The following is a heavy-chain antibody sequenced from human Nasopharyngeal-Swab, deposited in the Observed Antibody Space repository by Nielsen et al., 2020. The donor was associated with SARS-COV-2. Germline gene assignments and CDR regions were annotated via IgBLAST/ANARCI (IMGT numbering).Heavy chain of an antibody. J-gene: IGHJ4*02. Sequence: LSLTCTVSGGSISSYYWTWIRQPPGKGLECIGYISYSGSTNYNPSLKSRVTISVDTSKNQFSLKLSSVTAADTAVYYCTRRTLSSSGYYFDYWGQGTLVTVSS. CDR3: TRRTLSSSGYYFDY. CDR2: ISYSGST. CDR1: GGSISSYY. V-gene: IGHV4-59*08. D-gene: IGHD2-2*01.